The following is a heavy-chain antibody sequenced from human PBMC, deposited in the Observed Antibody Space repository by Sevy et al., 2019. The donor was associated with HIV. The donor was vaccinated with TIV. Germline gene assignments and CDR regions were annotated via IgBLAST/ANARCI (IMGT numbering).Heavy chain of an antibody. CDR3: AKGLKRMYEGDAFDI. D-gene: IGHD2-8*01. Sequence: GGSLRLSCAASGFTFSSYAMNWVRQAPGKGLEWVSAISGSGGSTYYADSVKGRFTISRDNSKNTLYLQMNSLRAEDTAVYYCAKGLKRMYEGDAFDIWGQGTMVTVSS. V-gene: IGHV3-23*01. CDR1: GFTFSSYA. J-gene: IGHJ3*02. CDR2: ISGSGGST.